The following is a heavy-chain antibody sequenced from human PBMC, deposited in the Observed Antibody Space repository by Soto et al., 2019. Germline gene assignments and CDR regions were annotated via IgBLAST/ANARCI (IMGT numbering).Heavy chain of an antibody. J-gene: IGHJ6*03. CDR1: GYTFTSYY. CDR3: ARDLIQVRGVLYYYYYMDV. D-gene: IGHD3-10*01. Sequence: QVQLVQSGAEVKKPGASVKVSCKASGYTFTSYYMHWVRQAPGQGLEWMGIINPSGGSTSYAQKFQGRGTMTRDTSTSTVYMELSSLRSEDTAVYYCARDLIQVRGVLYYYYYMDVWGKGTTVTVSS. V-gene: IGHV1-46*03. CDR2: INPSGGST.